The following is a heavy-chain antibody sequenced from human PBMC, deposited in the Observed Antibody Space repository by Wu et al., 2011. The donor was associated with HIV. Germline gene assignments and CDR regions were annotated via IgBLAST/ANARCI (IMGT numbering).Heavy chain of an antibody. D-gene: IGHD1-26*01. J-gene: IGHJ4*01. CDR3: ATRVSKSSGHD. CDR1: GYTFSNYD. Sequence: QVQLVQSGAEVRKPGASVKVSCKASGYTFSNYDINWVRQAPGQGLEWMGWLNPKSGNTGFGRRFQGRVALTRDTSINTAYMELSSLRSEDTAVYYRATRVSKSSGHDWGQGTLVTVSS. V-gene: IGHV1-8*02. CDR2: LNPKSGNT.